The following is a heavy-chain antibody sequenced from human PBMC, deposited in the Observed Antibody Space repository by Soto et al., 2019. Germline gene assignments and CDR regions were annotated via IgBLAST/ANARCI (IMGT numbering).Heavy chain of an antibody. CDR3: AKDTSSRIHHYYGMDV. CDR2: ISYDGSNK. J-gene: IGHJ6*02. D-gene: IGHD2-15*01. V-gene: IGHV3-30*18. Sequence: GSLRLSCAASGFTFSIYGMHWVRQAPGKGLEWVAVISYDGSNKYYADSVKGRFTISRDNSKNTLYLQMNSLRAEDTAVYYCAKDTSSRIHHYYGMDVWGQGTTVTVSS. CDR1: GFTFSIYG.